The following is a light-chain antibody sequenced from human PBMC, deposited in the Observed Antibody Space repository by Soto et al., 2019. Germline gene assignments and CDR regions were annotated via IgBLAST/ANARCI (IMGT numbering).Light chain of an antibody. CDR2: DAS. CDR3: QQFNNYPLT. J-gene: IGKJ5*01. CDR1: QGVSSS. V-gene: IGKV1D-13*01. Sequence: AIQLTQSPSSLSASVGDRVTITCRASQGVSSSLAWYQQKPGTAPKLLIYDASDLETGVPSRFSGSGSGTDFTLPLSNLPPEAFATYYCQQFNNYPLTFGQGTRLEIK.